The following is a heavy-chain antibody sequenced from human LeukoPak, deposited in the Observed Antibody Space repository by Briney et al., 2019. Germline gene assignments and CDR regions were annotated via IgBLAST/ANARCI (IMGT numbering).Heavy chain of an antibody. CDR2: IYYSGSP. CDR1: AGSISTYY. J-gene: IGHJ4*02. Sequence: KSSETLSLTCTVSAGSISTYYWSWIRQPPGKGLEWIGYIYYSGSPNYNPSLKSRVTISVDTSKNQNQFSLKLSSVTAADTAVYYCAREGCGGGCYFHEGGENYFDYWGQGTLVTVSS. D-gene: IGHD2-21*02. V-gene: IGHV4-59*12. CDR3: AREGCGGGCYFHEGGENYFDY.